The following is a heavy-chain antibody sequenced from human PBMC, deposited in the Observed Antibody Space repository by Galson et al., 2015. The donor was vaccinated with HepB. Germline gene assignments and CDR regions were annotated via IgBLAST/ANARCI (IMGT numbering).Heavy chain of an antibody. CDR2: IIPILGIA. V-gene: IGHV1-69*02. CDR1: GGTFSSYT. Sequence: SVKVSCKASGGTFSSYTISWVRQAPGQGLEWMGRIIPILGIANYAQKFQGRVTITADKSTSTAYMELSSLRSEDTAVYYCASYPPRTYYYGSGSYAFDIWGQGTMVTVSS. D-gene: IGHD3-10*01. CDR3: ASYPPRTYYYGSGSYAFDI. J-gene: IGHJ3*02.